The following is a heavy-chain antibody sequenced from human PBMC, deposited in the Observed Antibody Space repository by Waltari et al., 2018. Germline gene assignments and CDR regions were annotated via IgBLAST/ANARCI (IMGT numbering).Heavy chain of an antibody. Sequence: QVQLQQWGAGLLKPSETLSLTCAVYGGSFSGYYWSWIRQPPGKGLEWIGEINHSGSTNYNPSLKSRVTISVDTSKNQFSLKLSSVTAADTAVYYCARHSGSSWYNWFDPWGQGTLVTVSS. J-gene: IGHJ5*02. CDR1: GGSFSGYY. D-gene: IGHD6-13*01. CDR2: INHSGST. CDR3: ARHSGSSWYNWFDP. V-gene: IGHV4-34*01.